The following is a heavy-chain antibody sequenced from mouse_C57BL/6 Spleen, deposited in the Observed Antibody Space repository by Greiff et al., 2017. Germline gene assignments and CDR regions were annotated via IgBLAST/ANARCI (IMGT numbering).Heavy chain of an antibody. CDR2: INYDGSST. CDR1: GFTFSDYY. J-gene: IGHJ1*03. V-gene: IGHV5-16*01. Sequence: DVQLVESEGGLVQPGSSMKLSCTASGFTFSDYYMAWVRQVPEKGLEWVANINYDGSSTYYLDSLKSRFIISRDNAKNILYLQMSSLKSEDTATYYCARETTMVTTRYFDVWGTGTTVTVSS. CDR3: ARETTMVTTRYFDV. D-gene: IGHD2-2*01.